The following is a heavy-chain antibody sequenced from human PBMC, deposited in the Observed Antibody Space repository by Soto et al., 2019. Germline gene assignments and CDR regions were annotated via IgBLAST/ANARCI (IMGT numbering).Heavy chain of an antibody. CDR3: ARNKIRGAMVLWYFDL. J-gene: IGHJ2*01. CDR2: IIPIFGTA. D-gene: IGHD3-10*01. CDR1: GGTFSSYA. Sequence: ASVKVSCKAPGGTFSSYAISWVRQAPGQGLEWMGGIIPIFGTANYAQKFQGRVTITADKSTSTAYMELSSLRSEDTAVYYCARNKIRGAMVLWYFDLWGRGTLVTVSS. V-gene: IGHV1-69*06.